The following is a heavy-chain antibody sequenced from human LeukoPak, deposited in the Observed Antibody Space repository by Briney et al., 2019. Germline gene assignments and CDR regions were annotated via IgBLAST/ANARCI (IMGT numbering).Heavy chain of an antibody. V-gene: IGHV3-7*01. CDR1: AFIFSGHW. J-gene: IGHJ4*02. Sequence: PGGSLRPSCEGSAFIFSGHWMNWVRQTPGKGLGGVASIKEDGSERQYVDSVKGRFTISRDNSKNTLYLQMNSLRAEDTAVYYCAKDRRRSSCYFDYWGQGTLVTVSS. D-gene: IGHD6-6*01. CDR2: IKEDGSER. CDR3: AKDRRRSSCYFDY.